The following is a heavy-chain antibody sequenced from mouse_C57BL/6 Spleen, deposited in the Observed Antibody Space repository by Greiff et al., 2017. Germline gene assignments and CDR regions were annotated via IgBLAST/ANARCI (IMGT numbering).Heavy chain of an antibody. CDR1: GYTFTSYW. CDR3: ARSGVYYGSSPRAMDY. V-gene: IGHV1-52*01. Sequence: QVQLQQPGAELVRPGSSVKLSCKASGYTFTSYWMHWVKQRPIQGLEWIGNIDPSDSETHYNQKFKDKATLTVDKSSSTAYMQLSSLTSEYSAVYYCARSGVYYGSSPRAMDYWGQGTSVTVSS. J-gene: IGHJ4*01. CDR2: IDPSDSET. D-gene: IGHD1-1*01.